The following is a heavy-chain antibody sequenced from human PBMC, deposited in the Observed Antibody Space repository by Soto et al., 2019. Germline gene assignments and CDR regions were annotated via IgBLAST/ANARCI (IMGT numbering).Heavy chain of an antibody. V-gene: IGHV2-5*01. D-gene: IGHD6-6*01. CDR1: GFSPSARGVG. Sequence: QITLKESGPTLVKPTQTLTLTCTLSGFSPSARGVGVGWIRQPPGKAPEWLGIIYWNDDKRYSPSLTSRVTITKDPSKIQVVLTMTNMEAVDTSTYYCVHSPGGAAPDYWGQGTLVTVSA. CDR2: IYWNDDK. J-gene: IGHJ4*02. CDR3: VHSPGGAAPDY.